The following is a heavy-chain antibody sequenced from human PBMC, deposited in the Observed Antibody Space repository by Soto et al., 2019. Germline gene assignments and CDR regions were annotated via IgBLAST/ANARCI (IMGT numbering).Heavy chain of an antibody. CDR2: LFYSGGT. Sequence: SETLSLTCSVSGDSISTSNYYWGWIRQPPGKGLEWIGHLFYSGGTYYNPSLKSRVSISVDTSKNEFSPKLTSITAADTAVYYCASGIDYGELDYWGQGTLVTVSS. V-gene: IGHV4-39*01. J-gene: IGHJ4*02. CDR3: ASGIDYGELDY. D-gene: IGHD4-17*01. CDR1: GDSISTSNYY.